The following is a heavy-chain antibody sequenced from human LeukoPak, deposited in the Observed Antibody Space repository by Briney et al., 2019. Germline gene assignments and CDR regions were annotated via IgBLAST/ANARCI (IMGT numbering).Heavy chain of an antibody. D-gene: IGHD6-19*01. J-gene: IGHJ6*04. Sequence: GGSLRLSCAASGFTFSSYAMSWVRQPPGKGLEWVSAMSGSGSSTYYADSVQGRLTTSTDNSKNSLYLQMNSLRAEDTAVYYCAQEWLHGIDVFGEGSTVTASS. CDR3: AQEWLHGIDV. CDR2: MSGSGSST. V-gene: IGHV3-23*01. CDR1: GFTFSSYA.